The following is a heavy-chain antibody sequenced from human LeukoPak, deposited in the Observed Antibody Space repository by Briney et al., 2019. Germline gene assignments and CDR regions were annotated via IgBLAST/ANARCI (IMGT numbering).Heavy chain of an antibody. V-gene: IGHV4-39*07. D-gene: IGHD3-22*01. Sequence: SETLSLTCTVSGGSISSSSYYWGWIRQPPGKGLEWIGSIYYTGSTYYNPSLKSRVTISVDTSKNQFSLKLSSVTAADTAVYYCARDYYDSSGFDYWGQGTLVTVSS. CDR1: GGSISSSSYY. CDR3: ARDYYDSSGFDY. CDR2: IYYTGST. J-gene: IGHJ4*02.